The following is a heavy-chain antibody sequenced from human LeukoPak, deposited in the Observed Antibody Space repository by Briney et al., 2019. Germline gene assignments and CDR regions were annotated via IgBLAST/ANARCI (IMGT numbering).Heavy chain of an antibody. V-gene: IGHV1-3*01. CDR3: TRDNGYQLIWW. CDR2: INCGNGRT. Sequence: ASVKVSRKTSGYTFTTYAIHWVRQAPGQGLEWMGWINCGNGRTKYSQKLHDRVTITRDTSASTAYMELSSLRSEDTAVYYCTRDNGYQLIWWWGQGTLVTVSS. CDR1: GYTFTTYA. D-gene: IGHD2-2*01. J-gene: IGHJ4*02.